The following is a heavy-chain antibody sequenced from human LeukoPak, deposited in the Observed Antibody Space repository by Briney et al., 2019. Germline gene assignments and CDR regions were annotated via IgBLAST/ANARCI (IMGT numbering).Heavy chain of an antibody. CDR3: AKEMAATYYYGMDV. CDR1: GFTFSSYA. D-gene: IGHD1-26*01. Sequence: GGSLRLSCAASGFTFSSYAMSWVRQAPGKGLEWVSGISGSGGSTYYADAVKGRFTISRDNSKNTLYLQMNSLRAEDTAVYYCAKEMAATYYYGMDVWSQGTTVTVSS. V-gene: IGHV3-23*01. CDR2: ISGSGGST. J-gene: IGHJ6*02.